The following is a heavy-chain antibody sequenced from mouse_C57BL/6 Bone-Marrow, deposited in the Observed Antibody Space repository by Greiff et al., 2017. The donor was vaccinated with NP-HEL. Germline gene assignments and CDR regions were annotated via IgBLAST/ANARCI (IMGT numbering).Heavy chain of an antibody. CDR3: ARSSTGDY. CDR2: INYDGSST. J-gene: IGHJ4*01. Sequence: EVQLVESEGGLVQPGSSMKLSCTASGFTFSDYYMAWVRQVPEKGLEWVANINYDGSSTYYLDSLKSRFSISRDNAKNILYLQMSRLKSEDTATYYCARSSTGDYWGQGTSVTGSS. D-gene: IGHD1-1*01. CDR1: GFTFSDYY. V-gene: IGHV5-16*01.